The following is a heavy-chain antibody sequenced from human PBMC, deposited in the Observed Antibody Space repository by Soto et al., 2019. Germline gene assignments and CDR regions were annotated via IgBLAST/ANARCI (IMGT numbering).Heavy chain of an antibody. J-gene: IGHJ4*02. CDR2: FDPEDGET. D-gene: IGHD3-22*01. CDR1: GYTLTELS. Sequence: KVSCKVSGYTLTELSMHWVRQAPGKGLEWMGGFDPEDGETIYAQKFQGRVTMTEDTSTDTAYMELSSLRSEDTAVYYCATVRNYYDSSGYTYYFDYWGQGTLVTVSS. CDR3: ATVRNYYDSSGYTYYFDY. V-gene: IGHV1-24*01.